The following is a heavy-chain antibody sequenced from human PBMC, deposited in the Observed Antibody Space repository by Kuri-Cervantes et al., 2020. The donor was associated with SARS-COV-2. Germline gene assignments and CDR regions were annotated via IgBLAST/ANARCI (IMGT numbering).Heavy chain of an antibody. D-gene: IGHD2-8*01. Sequence: ASVKVSCKASGYTFTSYGISWVRQAPGQGLEWMGWISAYNGNTNYAQKLQGRVTMTTDTSTSTAYMELRSLRSDDTAVYYCAGGRDIVLMVYAIPPLDYWGQGTLVTVSS. CDR2: ISAYNGNT. CDR1: GYTFTSYG. J-gene: IGHJ4*02. CDR3: AGGRDIVLMVYAIPPLDY. V-gene: IGHV1-18*01.